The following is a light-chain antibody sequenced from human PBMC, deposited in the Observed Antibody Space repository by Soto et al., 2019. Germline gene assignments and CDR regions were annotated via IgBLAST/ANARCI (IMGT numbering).Light chain of an antibody. CDR2: KND. Sequence: QSVLTQPPSASGTPGQRVTISCSGSSPNIGSNYVYWYQQLPGTAPKLFIYKNDQRPSGVPDRFSGSKSGTSASLAISGLRSEDEADYYCAAWDDSLSGYYVFGTGTKLTVL. CDR3: AAWDDSLSGYYV. V-gene: IGLV1-47*01. CDR1: SPNIGSNY. J-gene: IGLJ1*01.